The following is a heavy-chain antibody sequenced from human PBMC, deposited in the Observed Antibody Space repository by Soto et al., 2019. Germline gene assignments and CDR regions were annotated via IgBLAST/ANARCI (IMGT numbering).Heavy chain of an antibody. V-gene: IGHV3-23*01. J-gene: IGHJ4*02. CDR3: AKEYSSGWYFLDY. D-gene: IGHD6-19*01. CDR2: ISGSAGSK. CDR1: GFTFRISE. Sequence: PXGSLRLSCVAAGFTFRISEMSWVRQAPGRGLEWVSTISGSAGSKYYADPVKGRFTISSDNSKNTLYLQMNSLRAEDTAKYYCAKEYSSGWYFLDYWGQGTQVTVSS.